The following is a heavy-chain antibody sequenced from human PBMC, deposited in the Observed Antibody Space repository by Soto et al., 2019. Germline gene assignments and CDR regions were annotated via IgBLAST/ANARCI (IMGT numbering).Heavy chain of an antibody. J-gene: IGHJ4*02. CDR3: AREFSNSPEAFDS. D-gene: IGHD6-6*01. CDR1: GASINNFAYY. V-gene: IGHV4-39*07. Sequence: LSLTCSVSGASINNFAYYWGWIRQPPGKGLEWIGTVYYNENTYYNPSLRSRVAISVDTAKNQFSLNLSSVTAADTAVYYCAREFSNSPEAFDSWGQGRLVTVS. CDR2: VYYNENT.